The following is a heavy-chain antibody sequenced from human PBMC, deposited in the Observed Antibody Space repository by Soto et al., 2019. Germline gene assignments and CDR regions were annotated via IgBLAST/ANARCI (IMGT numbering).Heavy chain of an antibody. J-gene: IGHJ4*02. CDR2: IIPILGIA. Sequence: SVKVSCKASGGTFSSYTISWVRQAPGQGLEWMGRIIPILGIANYAQKFQGRVTITADKSTSTAYMELSSLRSEDTAVYYCARGPVVVPAATRSDYWGQGTLVTVSS. D-gene: IGHD2-2*01. CDR3: ARGPVVVPAATRSDY. CDR1: GGTFSSYT. V-gene: IGHV1-69*02.